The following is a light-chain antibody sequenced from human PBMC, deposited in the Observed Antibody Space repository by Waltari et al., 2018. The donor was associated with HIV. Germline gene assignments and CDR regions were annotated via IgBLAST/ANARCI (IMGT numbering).Light chain of an antibody. CDR1: QSVSNNY. J-gene: IGKJ3*01. Sequence: EIVLTQSPGTLSLSPGERATLSCRASQSVSNNYLAWYQQKPGQAPRLLIDGASSRATGIPDRFSGSGSGTDFTLTINRLEPEDFAVYYCQQYGGSSFTFGPGTKVDIK. CDR3: QQYGGSSFT. CDR2: GAS. V-gene: IGKV3-20*01.